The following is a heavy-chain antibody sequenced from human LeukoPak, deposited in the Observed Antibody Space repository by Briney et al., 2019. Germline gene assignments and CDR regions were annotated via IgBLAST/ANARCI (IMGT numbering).Heavy chain of an antibody. V-gene: IGHV1-18*01. Sequence: GASVKVSCKASGYTFTSYGISWMRQAPGQGLEWMGWISAYNGNTNYAQKLQGRVTMTTDTSTSTAYMELRSLRSDDTAVYYCARVKCSSTSCYWIPDYYYGMDVWGQGTTVTVSS. CDR3: ARVKCSSTSCYWIPDYYYGMDV. J-gene: IGHJ6*02. CDR1: GYTFTSYG. CDR2: ISAYNGNT. D-gene: IGHD2-2*01.